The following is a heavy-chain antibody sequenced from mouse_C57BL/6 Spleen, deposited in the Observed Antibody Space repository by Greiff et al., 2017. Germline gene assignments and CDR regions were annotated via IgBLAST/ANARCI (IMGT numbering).Heavy chain of an antibody. CDR2: IDPADGDT. CDR3: TLYYGSSYWYFDV. D-gene: IGHD1-1*01. J-gene: IGHJ1*03. Sequence: EVMLVESGAELVRPGASVKLSCTASGFNIKDYYMHWVKQRPEQGLEWIGRIDPADGDTEYAPKFQGKATMTADTSSNTAYLQLSSLTSEDTAVYYCTLYYGSSYWYFDVWGTGTTVTVSS. CDR1: GFNIKDYY. V-gene: IGHV14-1*01.